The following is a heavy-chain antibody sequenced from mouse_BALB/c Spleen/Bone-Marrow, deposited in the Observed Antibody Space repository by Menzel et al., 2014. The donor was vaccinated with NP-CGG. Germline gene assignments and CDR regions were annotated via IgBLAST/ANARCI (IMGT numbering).Heavy chain of an antibody. J-gene: IGHJ1*01. D-gene: IGHD4-1*01. CDR3: ARRWNWDVGRSFDV. Sequence: EVHLVESGGDLVKPGGSLKLSCAASGFTFSTYGMSWVRQTPDKRLEWVATINSGGGYTYYLDSVKGRFTISRAKDRNNPCMKMSRQKSEGTAKDYCARRWNWDVGRSFDVWGAGTTVTVSS. V-gene: IGHV5-6*01. CDR2: INSGGGYT. CDR1: GFTFSTYG.